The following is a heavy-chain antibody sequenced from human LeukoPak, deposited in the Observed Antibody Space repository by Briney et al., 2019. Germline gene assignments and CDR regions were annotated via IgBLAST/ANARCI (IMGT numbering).Heavy chain of an antibody. V-gene: IGHV3-21*01. J-gene: IGHJ4*02. CDR2: ISSSSSYI. Sequence: GGSLRLSCAASGFTFSSYSMNWVRQAPGKGLECVSSISSSSSYIYYADSVKGRFTISRDNAKNSLYLQMNSLRAEDTAVYYCARATSGGISFDYWGQGTLVTVSS. CDR3: ARATSGGISFDY. D-gene: IGHD1-26*01. CDR1: GFTFSSYS.